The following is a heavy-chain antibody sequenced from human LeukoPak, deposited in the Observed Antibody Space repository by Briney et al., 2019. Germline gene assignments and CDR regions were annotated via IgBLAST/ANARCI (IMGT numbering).Heavy chain of an antibody. D-gene: IGHD6-13*01. CDR3: AKDSLVRDLYYYYGMDV. V-gene: IGHV3-30*18. J-gene: IGHJ6*02. Sequence: PGGSLRLSCAASGFTFSSYGMHWVRQAPGKGLEWVAVISYDGSNKYYADSVKGRFTISRDNSKNTLYLQMNSLRAEDTAVYYCAKDSLVRDLYYYYGMDVWGQGTTVTVSS. CDR2: ISYDGSNK. CDR1: GFTFSSYG.